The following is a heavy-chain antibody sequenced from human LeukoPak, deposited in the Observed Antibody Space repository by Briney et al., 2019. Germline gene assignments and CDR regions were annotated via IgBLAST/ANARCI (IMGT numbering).Heavy chain of an antibody. Sequence: PSETLSLTCIVSGGSIITSSYSWNWIRQPAGKGLEWIGRMYTSGTTSYNPSVKSRITMSADTSRNQFSLKLSSVTAADTAVYYCARAGGGFDSWGPGTVVTVSS. V-gene: IGHV4-4*07. CDR3: ARAGGGFDS. CDR2: MYTSGTT. D-gene: IGHD2-15*01. J-gene: IGHJ5*01. CDR1: GGSIITSSYS.